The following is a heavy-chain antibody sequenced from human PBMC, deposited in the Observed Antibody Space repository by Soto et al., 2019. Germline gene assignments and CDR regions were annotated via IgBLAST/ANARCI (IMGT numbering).Heavy chain of an antibody. CDR2: IYYSGST. Sequence: SETLSLTCTVSGGSISSGGYYWSWIRQHPGKGLEWIGYIYYSGSTYYNPSLKSRVTISVDTSKNQFSLELSSVTAADTAVYYCARANEVGAWGMDVWGQGTTVTVSS. J-gene: IGHJ6*02. CDR3: ARANEVGAWGMDV. D-gene: IGHD1-26*01. CDR1: GGSISSGGYY. V-gene: IGHV4-31*03.